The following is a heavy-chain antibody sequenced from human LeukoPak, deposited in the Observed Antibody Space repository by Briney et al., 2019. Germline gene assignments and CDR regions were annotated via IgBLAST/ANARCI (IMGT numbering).Heavy chain of an antibody. CDR3: VKCRSGSTSCKGGGFDY. J-gene: IGHJ4*02. D-gene: IGHD2-2*01. CDR1: GFTFSIYA. V-gene: IGHV3-64D*06. Sequence: GGPLRLSCSASGFTFSIYAMHWVRQAPGKGLEYVSAISGNGGSTYYADSVKGRFTISRDNSKNTLYLQMSSLRAEDTAVYYCVKCRSGSTSCKGGGFDYWGQGTLVTVSS. CDR2: ISGNGGST.